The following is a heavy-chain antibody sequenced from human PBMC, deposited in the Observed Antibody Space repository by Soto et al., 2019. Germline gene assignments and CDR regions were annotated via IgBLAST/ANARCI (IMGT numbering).Heavy chain of an antibody. J-gene: IGHJ4*02. V-gene: IGHV3-30-3*01. D-gene: IGHD3-3*01. CDR1: GFTFSGCA. CDR2: ISYDGSNK. Sequence: QVQLVESGGGVVQPGRSLRLSCAASGFTFSGCAMHWVRQAPGKGLEWVAVISYDGSNKYYADSVKGRFTISRDNSKNTLYLQMNSLRAEDTAVYYCARDKGELRFLEWSYYFDYWGQGTLVTVSS. CDR3: ARDKGELRFLEWSYYFDY.